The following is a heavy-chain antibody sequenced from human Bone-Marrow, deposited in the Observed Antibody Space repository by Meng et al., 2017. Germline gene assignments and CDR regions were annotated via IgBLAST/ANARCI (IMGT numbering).Heavy chain of an antibody. Sequence: GGSLRLSCAASGFTFSSYAMNWVRQAPGKGLEWVSLISVSGGNTYYADSVKGRFTISRDNSKNTLYLQMNSLRAEDTAVYYCAREPDYYGSGLDYWGRGTLVTVSS. D-gene: IGHD3-10*01. CDR3: AREPDYYGSGLDY. CDR2: ISVSGGNT. J-gene: IGHJ4*02. V-gene: IGHV3-23*01. CDR1: GFTFSSYA.